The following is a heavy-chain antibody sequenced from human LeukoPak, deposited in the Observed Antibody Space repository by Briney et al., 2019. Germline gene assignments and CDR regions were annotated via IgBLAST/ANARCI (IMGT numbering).Heavy chain of an antibody. CDR3: ARAQWRTYSYYYMDV. D-gene: IGHD6-19*01. CDR2: IYSGGST. CDR1: GVTVSSSY. J-gene: IGHJ6*03. Sequence: TGGSLRLSCAASGVTVSSSYMSWVRQAPGKGLEWISVIYSGGSTYYADSVKGRFTISRDDSKNTLYLQMNSLRAEDTAIYYCARAQWRTYSYYYMDVWGKGTTVTVSS. V-gene: IGHV3-53*01.